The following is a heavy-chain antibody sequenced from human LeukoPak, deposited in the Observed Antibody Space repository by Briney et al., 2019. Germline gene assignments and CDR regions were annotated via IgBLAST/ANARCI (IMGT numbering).Heavy chain of an antibody. CDR1: GFTFSDYY. CDR2: ISGSGSTI. D-gene: IGHD3-22*01. J-gene: IGHJ4*02. CDR3: ARDLGSSGHTPPHFDY. V-gene: IGHV3-11*04. Sequence: GGSLRLSCAASGFTFSDYYMGWIRQAPGKGLEWVSYISGSGSTIYYADSVKGRFTISRDNSKNTLYLQMNSLRAEDTAVYYCARDLGSSGHTPPHFDYWGQGTLVTVSS.